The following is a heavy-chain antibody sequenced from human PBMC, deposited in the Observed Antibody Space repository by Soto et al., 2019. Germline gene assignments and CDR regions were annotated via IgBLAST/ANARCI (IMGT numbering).Heavy chain of an antibody. J-gene: IGHJ3*01. D-gene: IGHD6-19*01. V-gene: IGHV3-23*01. Sequence: EVQLLESGGGLEQPGGSLRLSCAASGFTFRSHAMGWVRQAPGRGLEWVAGVSADGGSAFHADSVRGRFSISRDYSKNTLYLQMNSLRVEDTALYYCVKDRPESSGWYGCDAFDLWGLGTLVTVSP. CDR3: VKDRPESSGWYGCDAFDL. CDR2: VSADGGSA. CDR1: GFTFRSHA.